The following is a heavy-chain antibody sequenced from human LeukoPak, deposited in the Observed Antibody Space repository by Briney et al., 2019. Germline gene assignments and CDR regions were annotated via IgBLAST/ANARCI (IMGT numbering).Heavy chain of an antibody. D-gene: IGHD6-19*01. CDR1: GFTFSSYS. CDR3: ARVGYSSGWYRN. Sequence: PGGSLRLSCAASGFTFSSYSMHWVRQAPGKGLEWVSSISSSSASIYYAESVKGRFTISRENAKNSLYLQMNSLRAEDTAVYYCARVGYSSGWYRNWGQGTLVTVSS. CDR2: ISSSSASI. V-gene: IGHV3-21*01. J-gene: IGHJ4*02.